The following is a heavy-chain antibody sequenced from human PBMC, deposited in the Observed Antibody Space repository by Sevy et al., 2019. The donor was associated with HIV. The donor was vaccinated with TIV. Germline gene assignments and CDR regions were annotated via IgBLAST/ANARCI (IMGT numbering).Heavy chain of an antibody. J-gene: IGHJ4*02. CDR3: ARALADWGSFHYSS. CDR1: GFTFSTYW. CDR2: IKQDGTDT. Sequence: GGSLRLSCAASGFTFSTYWMTWVRQAPGKGLEWVANIKQDGTDTNYVDSVSGRFTISRDNGRNLLYLHMNSLRAEDTAVYFCARALADWGSFHYSSWGRGVLVTVSS. D-gene: IGHD3-16*01. V-gene: IGHV3-7*01.